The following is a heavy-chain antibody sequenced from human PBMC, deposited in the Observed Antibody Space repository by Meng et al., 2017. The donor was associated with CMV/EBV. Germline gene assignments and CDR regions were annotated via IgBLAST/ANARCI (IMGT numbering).Heavy chain of an antibody. V-gene: IGHV1-18*01. J-gene: IGHJ4*02. CDR3: ARDRTYYDFWSGYPLGY. D-gene: IGHD3-3*01. CDR1: GYTFTSYG. CDR2: ISAYNGNT. Sequence: ASVKVSCKASGYTFTSYGISWVRQAPGQGLEWMGWISAYNGNTNYAQKLQGRVTMTTDTSTSTAYMELRSLRSDDTVVYYCARDRTYYDFWSGYPLGYWGQGTLVTVSS.